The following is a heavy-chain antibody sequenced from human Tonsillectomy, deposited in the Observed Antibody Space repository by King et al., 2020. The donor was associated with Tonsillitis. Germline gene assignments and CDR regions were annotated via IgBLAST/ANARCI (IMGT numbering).Heavy chain of an antibody. CDR1: GFTFSSYS. J-gene: IGHJ4*02. CDR2: ISSSSSYI. D-gene: IGHD6-19*01. V-gene: IGHV3-21*01. Sequence: EVQLVESGGGLVKPGGSLRLSCAASGFTFSSYSMNWVRQAPGKGLEWVSSISSSSSYIYYADSLKGRFTISRDNAKNSLYLQMNSLTAEDTAVYYCARALGSSGLDYWGQGTLVTVSS. CDR3: ARALGSSGLDY.